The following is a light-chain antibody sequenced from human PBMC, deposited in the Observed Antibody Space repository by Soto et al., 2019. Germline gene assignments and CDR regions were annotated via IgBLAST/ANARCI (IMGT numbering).Light chain of an antibody. CDR3: RHYKIYSEA. CDR2: AAS. CDR1: QSISRY. Sequence: SESVGDTVTITCRASQSISRYLAWYQQKPGEAPKLLIYAASTLYGGVPSRFSGSGAGTEFTLTIGIPPPHEFATSDLRHYKIYSEAFDRGTKVDIK. V-gene: IGKV1-5*01. J-gene: IGKJ1*01.